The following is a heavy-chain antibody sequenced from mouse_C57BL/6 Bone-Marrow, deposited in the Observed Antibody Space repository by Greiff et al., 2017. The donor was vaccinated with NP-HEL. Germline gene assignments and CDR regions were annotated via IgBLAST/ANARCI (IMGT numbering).Heavy chain of an antibody. J-gene: IGHJ3*01. Sequence: EVQGVESGGDLVKPGGSLKLSCAASGFTFSSYGMSWVRQTPDKRLEWVATISSGGSYTYYPDSVKGRFTISRDNAKNTLYLQMSSLKSEDTAMYYCARHSNSFAYWGQGTLVTVSA. CDR1: GFTFSSYG. CDR2: ISSGGSYT. CDR3: ARHSNSFAY. V-gene: IGHV5-6*01. D-gene: IGHD2-5*01.